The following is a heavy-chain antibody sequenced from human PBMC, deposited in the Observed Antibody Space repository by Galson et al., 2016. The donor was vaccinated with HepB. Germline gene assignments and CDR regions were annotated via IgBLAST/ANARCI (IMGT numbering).Heavy chain of an antibody. CDR1: GYTFTGYY. Sequence: SVKVSCKASGYTFTGYYMHWVRQAPGQGLEWMGWINPNSGGTNYAQKFQGRVTMTRDTSISSAYMELSRLRSDDTAVYFCARVGRYFDWLLSSPPRERFPYYFDYWGQGTLVTVSS. D-gene: IGHD3-9*01. CDR3: ARVGRYFDWLLSSPPRERFPYYFDY. V-gene: IGHV1-2*02. CDR2: INPNSGGT. J-gene: IGHJ4*02.